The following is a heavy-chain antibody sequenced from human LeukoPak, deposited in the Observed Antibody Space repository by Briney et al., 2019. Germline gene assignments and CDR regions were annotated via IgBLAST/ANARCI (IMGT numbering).Heavy chain of an antibody. Sequence: GGSLRLSCAASGFTFSSYSMNWVRQAPGKGLEWVSSISSSSSYTYYADSVKGRFTISRDNAKNSLYLQMNSLRAEDTAVYYCARGITIFGVVTGYWGQGTLVTVPS. CDR1: GFTFSSYS. V-gene: IGHV3-21*01. CDR2: ISSSSSYT. D-gene: IGHD3-3*01. CDR3: ARGITIFGVVTGY. J-gene: IGHJ4*02.